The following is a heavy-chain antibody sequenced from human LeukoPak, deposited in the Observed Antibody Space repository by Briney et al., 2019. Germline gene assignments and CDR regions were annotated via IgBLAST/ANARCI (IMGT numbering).Heavy chain of an antibody. J-gene: IGHJ4*02. D-gene: IGHD4-11*01. Sequence: GGSLRLSCAASGFTFRSYWMHWVRHAPGKGLEWVSRIDSDGSSTTYADSVKGRFTISRDNAKNTLYLQMNNLRAEDTAVYYCARRSNPRWHVDLGGQGTLVTVSS. V-gene: IGHV3-74*01. CDR3: ARRSNPRWHVDL. CDR2: IDSDGSST. CDR1: GFTFRSYW.